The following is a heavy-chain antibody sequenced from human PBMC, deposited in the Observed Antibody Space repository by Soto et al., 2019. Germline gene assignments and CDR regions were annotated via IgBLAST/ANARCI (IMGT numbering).Heavy chain of an antibody. D-gene: IGHD6-19*01. CDR1: GFTFRSYA. V-gene: IGHV3-23*01. Sequence: GSLKLCCAASGFTFRSYAMSWVLQAPGKGLEWVSAISCSGGNTYPPNSVKGRFTISRDNSKNTLNLQMKSLRAEDTAVYYCAKRRVALAGNRFDPWGQGTLGTVSS. J-gene: IGHJ5*02. CDR2: ISCSGGNT. CDR3: AKRRVALAGNRFDP.